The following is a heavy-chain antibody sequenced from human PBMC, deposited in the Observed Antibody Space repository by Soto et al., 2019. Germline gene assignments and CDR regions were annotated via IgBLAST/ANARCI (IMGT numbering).Heavy chain of an antibody. V-gene: IGHV3-30*03. J-gene: IGHJ4*02. D-gene: IGHD3-22*01. CDR3: ARNSPDSSGYDTPDY. CDR2: ISYDGSNR. Sequence: GGSLRLSCAASGFTFSSYGMHWVRQAPGKGLEWVAVISYDGSNRYYADSVKGRFTISRDNSKNTLYLQMNSLRAEDTAVYYCARNSPDSSGYDTPDYWGQGTMVTVSS. CDR1: GFTFSSYG.